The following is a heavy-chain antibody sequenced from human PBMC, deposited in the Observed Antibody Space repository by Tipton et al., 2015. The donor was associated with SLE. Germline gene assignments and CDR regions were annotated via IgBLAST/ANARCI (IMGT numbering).Heavy chain of an antibody. CDR1: GGSISSRY. D-gene: IGHD6-13*01. CDR3: ARSGSWHDALDI. CDR2: MYYSGST. J-gene: IGHJ3*02. V-gene: IGHV4-59*11. Sequence: TLSLTCTVSGGSISSRYWSWIRQPPGKGLKWIGYMYYSGSTKYNPSLKSRFTISVDTSKNQFSLKLSSVTAADTAVYYCARSGSWHDALDIWGQGTMVTVSS.